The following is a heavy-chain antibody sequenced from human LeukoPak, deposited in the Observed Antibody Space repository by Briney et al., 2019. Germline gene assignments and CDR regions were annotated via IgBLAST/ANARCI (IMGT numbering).Heavy chain of an antibody. Sequence: PRASVKVSCKASGYTFTSYYMHWVRQAPGQGLEWMGIINPSGGSTSYAQKFQGRVTMTRDMSTCTVYMELSSLRSENTAVYYCARAYGIYYYYMDVWGKGTTVTVSS. CDR2: INPSGGST. D-gene: IGHD4-17*01. V-gene: IGHV1-46*01. CDR3: ARAYGIYYYYMDV. J-gene: IGHJ6*03. CDR1: GYTFTSYY.